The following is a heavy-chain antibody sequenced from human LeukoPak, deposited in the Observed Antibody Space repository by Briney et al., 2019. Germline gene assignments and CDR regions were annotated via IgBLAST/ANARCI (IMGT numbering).Heavy chain of an antibody. J-gene: IGHJ3*02. CDR2: IYAGGGT. Sequence: QPGGSLRLSCAASGFIVSSNYMSWVRQAPGKGLEWVSVIYAGGGTYYADSVKGRFTVSRDNSKNTLYLQMNSLTAEDTAVYYCARALVVITQRGDAFDIWGQGTMVTVSS. CDR1: GFIVSSNY. CDR3: ARALVVITQRGDAFDI. V-gene: IGHV3-53*01. D-gene: IGHD3-22*01.